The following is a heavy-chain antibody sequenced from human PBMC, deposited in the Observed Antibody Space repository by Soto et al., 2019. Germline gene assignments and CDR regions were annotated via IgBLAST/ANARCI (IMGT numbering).Heavy chain of an antibody. J-gene: IGHJ4*02. Sequence: ASVKVSCKASGYTFTRYYMHWVRQAPGQGLEWMGIINPSGGSTSYAQKFQGRVTITADESTSTAYMELSSLRSEDTAVYYCARGGNYYDSSGYYQDSYYFDYWGQGTLVTVSS. CDR1: GYTFTRYY. V-gene: IGHV1-46*01. D-gene: IGHD3-22*01. CDR2: INPSGGST. CDR3: ARGGNYYDSSGYYQDSYYFDY.